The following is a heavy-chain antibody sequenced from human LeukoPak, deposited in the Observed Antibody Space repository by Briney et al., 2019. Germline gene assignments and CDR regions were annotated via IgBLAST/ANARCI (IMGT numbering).Heavy chain of an antibody. J-gene: IGHJ6*02. V-gene: IGHV1-24*01. CDR3: ATASPYDYVWGSYRPKIYYYFGMDV. CDR1: GYTLTELS. CDR2: FDPEDGET. Sequence: ASVTVSFTVSGYTLTELSIHWVRQAPGPGLEWMGGFDPEDGETIYSQKFQGRVTKTEDTSTDTAYMELSSLISEDAAVYYCATASPYDYVWGSYRPKIYYYFGMDVWVQGTTVTVSS. D-gene: IGHD3-16*02.